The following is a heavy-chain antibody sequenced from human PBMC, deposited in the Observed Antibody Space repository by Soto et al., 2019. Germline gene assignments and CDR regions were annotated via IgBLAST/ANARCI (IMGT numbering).Heavy chain of an antibody. CDR2: INHSGST. J-gene: IGHJ6*02. CDR3: ARVRVRGVTRYYYYGMDV. CDR1: GGSFSGYY. Sequence: SDTLSLTCAVYGGSFSGYYWSWIRQPPGKGLEWIGEINHSGSTNYNPSLKSRVTISVDTSKNQFSLKLSSVTAADTAVYYCARVRVRGVTRYYYYGMDVSGQGHTVTVS. V-gene: IGHV4-34*01. D-gene: IGHD3-10*01.